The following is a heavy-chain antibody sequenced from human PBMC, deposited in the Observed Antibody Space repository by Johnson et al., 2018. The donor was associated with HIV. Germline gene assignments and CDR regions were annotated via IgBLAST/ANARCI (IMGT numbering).Heavy chain of an antibody. CDR1: GFTFSSYD. J-gene: IGHJ3*02. CDR2: ISYDGSNK. Sequence: QVQLVESGGGLVQPGGSLRLSCAASGFTFSSYDMHWVRQAPGKGLEWLALISYDGSNKYYADSVKGRFTISRDNSKNTLYLQMNSLRAEDTAVYYCAKEQPARAFEIWGQGTMVTVSS. V-gene: IGHV3-30*18. CDR3: AKEQPARAFEI. D-gene: IGHD1-1*01.